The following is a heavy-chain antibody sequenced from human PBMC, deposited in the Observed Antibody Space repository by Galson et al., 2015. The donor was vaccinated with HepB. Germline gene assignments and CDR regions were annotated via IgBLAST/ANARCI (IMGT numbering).Heavy chain of an antibody. D-gene: IGHD3-3*01. V-gene: IGHV3-15*01. CDR3: TTEEYYDFWSGYSHAFDI. J-gene: IGHJ3*02. CDR2: IKSKTDGGTT. CDR1: GFTFSNAW. Sequence: SLRLSCAASGFTFSNAWMSWVRQAPGKGLEWVGRIKSKTDGGTTDYAAPVKGRFTSSRDDSKNTLYLQMNSLKTEDTAVYYCTTEEYYDFWSGYSHAFDIWGQGTMVTVSS.